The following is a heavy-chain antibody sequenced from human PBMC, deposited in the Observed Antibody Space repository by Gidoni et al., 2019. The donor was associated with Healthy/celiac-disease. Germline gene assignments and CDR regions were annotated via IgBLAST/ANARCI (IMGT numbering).Heavy chain of an antibody. D-gene: IGHD6-19*01. Sequence: QLLLLVSGPGLVQSSVTLSLSCAGSGYPISSGYSCGWLRQPTGKGVEWIGSIYHSGSTYYNPSLKRRVTISVDTSKNQFSLKLSSVTAADTAVYYCARDGAVAVAGTRDWGQGTLVTVSS. CDR2: IYHSGST. CDR1: GYPISSGYS. V-gene: IGHV4-38-2*02. CDR3: ARDGAVAVAGTRD. J-gene: IGHJ4*02.